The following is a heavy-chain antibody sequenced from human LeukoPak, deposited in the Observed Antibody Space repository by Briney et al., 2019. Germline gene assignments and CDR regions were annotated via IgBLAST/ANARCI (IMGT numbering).Heavy chain of an antibody. CDR1: GFTFSSHA. J-gene: IGHJ4*02. Sequence: PGGSLRLSCAASGFTFSSHAMSWVRRAPGKGLEWVSGLIENGATTYYADSVKGRFTISRGNSRNTMYLQMNSLRVEDTAVYYCVKDYQVGNSPAFGDYWGQGTLVTISS. CDR3: VKDYQVGNSPAFGDY. D-gene: IGHD1-26*01. CDR2: LIENGATT. V-gene: IGHV3-23*01.